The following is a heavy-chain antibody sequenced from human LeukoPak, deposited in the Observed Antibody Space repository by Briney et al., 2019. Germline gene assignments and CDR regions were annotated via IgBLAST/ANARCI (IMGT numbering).Heavy chain of an antibody. CDR2: MSYDGSSE. CDR1: GFTFNIYA. V-gene: IGHV3-30-3*01. J-gene: IGHJ4*02. CDR3: ARKKMAAAGKGSFDY. D-gene: IGHD6-13*01. Sequence: GGSLRLSCAASGFTFNIYAMYWVRQAPGKGLEWVAVMSYDGSSEYYADSVKGRFTISRDNSKNMLYLQINSLRAEDTAVYHCARKKMAAAGKGSFDYWGQGTLVTASS.